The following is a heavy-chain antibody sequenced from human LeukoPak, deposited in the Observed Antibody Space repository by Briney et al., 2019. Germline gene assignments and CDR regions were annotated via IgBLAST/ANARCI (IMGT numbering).Heavy chain of an antibody. V-gene: IGHV4-31*03. CDR3: AREGVASAAYSTSC. CDR1: GLSISSVGDY. D-gene: IGHD2-21*01. J-gene: IGHJ4*02. Sequence: SQTLSLTCTVSGLSISSVGDYCSWIRQDPGEGVGVIVYLYYSESTYYHPALKSRVSRSVHAPKHQFALKLSCVTAADTAVYYCAREGVASAAYSTSCWGEGTLVTV. CDR2: LYYSEST.